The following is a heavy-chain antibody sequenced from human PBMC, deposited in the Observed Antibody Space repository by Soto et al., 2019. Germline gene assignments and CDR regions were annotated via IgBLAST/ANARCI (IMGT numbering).Heavy chain of an antibody. CDR3: ARDGGVATISEDYYYYGMEV. D-gene: IGHD5-12*01. Sequence: SVKVSCKASGGTFSSYAISWVRQAPGQGLEWMGGIIPIFGTANYAQKFQGRVTITADESTSTAYMELSSLRSEDTAVYYCARDGGVATISEDYYYYGMEVWGQGTTVTVSS. V-gene: IGHV1-69*13. J-gene: IGHJ6*02. CDR2: IIPIFGTA. CDR1: GGTFSSYA.